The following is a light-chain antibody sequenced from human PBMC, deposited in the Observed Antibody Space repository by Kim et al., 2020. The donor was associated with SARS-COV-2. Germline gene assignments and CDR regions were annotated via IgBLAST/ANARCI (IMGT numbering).Light chain of an antibody. J-gene: IGLJ2*01. V-gene: IGLV3-1*01. Sequence: SPEQTARTPGAGTKVGDNNAWWCQQKPGQSPVLVIYQDSKRPSGIPERFSGSNSGNTATLTISGTQAMDEADYYCQAWDSSTKVVFGGGTQLTVL. CDR2: QDS. CDR3: QAWDSSTKVV. CDR1: KVGDNN.